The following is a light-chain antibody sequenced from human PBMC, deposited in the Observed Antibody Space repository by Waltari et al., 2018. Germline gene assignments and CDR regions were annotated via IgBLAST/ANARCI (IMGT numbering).Light chain of an antibody. CDR3: CSYCGGTTFVV. CDR1: SRDVADRKL. CDR2: EGS. V-gene: IGLV2-23*01. Sequence: QSALTQPASVSGTPGQSITISCTATSRDVADRKLDSLYQQHPSKDPKLMIYEGSERPSGWSSRVSGSRSGNTTSLTISGLQAEDEADYDCCSYCGGTTFVVFGGGTKLTVL. J-gene: IGLJ2*01.